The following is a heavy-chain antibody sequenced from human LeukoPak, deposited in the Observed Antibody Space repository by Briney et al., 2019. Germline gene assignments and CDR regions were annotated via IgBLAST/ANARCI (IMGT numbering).Heavy chain of an antibody. Sequence: SETLSLTCSVSGGSVNSGSYFWSWIRQPPGKGLEWIAYIYYTGGTDYNPSLKSRVTISVDTSKNQFSLKLSSVTAADTAVYYCARDRTYYGSGSYNWGQGTLVTVSS. D-gene: IGHD3-10*01. J-gene: IGHJ4*02. CDR1: GGSVNSGSYF. CDR2: IYYTGGT. V-gene: IGHV4-61*01. CDR3: ARDRTYYGSGSYN.